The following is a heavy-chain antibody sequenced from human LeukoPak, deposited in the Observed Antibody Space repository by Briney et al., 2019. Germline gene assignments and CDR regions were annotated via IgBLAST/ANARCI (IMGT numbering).Heavy chain of an antibody. J-gene: IGHJ4*02. CDR1: GFTFSYYT. D-gene: IGHD3-22*01. CDR3: ARVLNYYDSSGYHFSY. V-gene: IGHV3-30-3*01. CDR2: ISYDGSNE. Sequence: GGSLRLSCAASGFTFSYYTMHWVRQAPGKGLEWVAVISYDGSNEYYADSVKGRFTISRDNSKNTLYLQMNSLRVEDTAVYYCARVLNYYDSSGYHFSYWGQGTLVTVSS.